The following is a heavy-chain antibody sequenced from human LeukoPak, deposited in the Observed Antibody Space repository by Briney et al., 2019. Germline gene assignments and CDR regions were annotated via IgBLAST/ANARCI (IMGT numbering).Heavy chain of an antibody. CDR1: GFTFSTSW. Sequence: GGSLGLSCAASGFTFSTSWMSWVRKAPGKGLEWVGRIKSKTDAGKKEYAAPVKGRFTISSDDSKNTLYLQMNSLKTEDTAVYYCTTAIESYDFWSGYRRNDNWGQGTLVTVSS. CDR2: IKSKTDAGKK. V-gene: IGHV3-15*01. D-gene: IGHD3-3*01. CDR3: TTAIESYDFWSGYRRNDN. J-gene: IGHJ4*02.